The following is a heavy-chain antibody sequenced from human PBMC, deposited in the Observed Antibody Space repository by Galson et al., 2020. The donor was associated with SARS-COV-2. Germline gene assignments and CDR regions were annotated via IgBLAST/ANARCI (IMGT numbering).Heavy chain of an antibody. J-gene: IGHJ6*02. V-gene: IGHV3-30*03. CDR1: GFTFSTYG. CDR2: ISDDGSNQ. D-gene: IGHD4-17*01. Sequence: GESLKISCAASGFTFSTYGMHWVRQAPGKGLEWVAVISDDGSNQYYADSVKGRFTISRDSSKNTLFLQMNSLRIEDTAVYYCARPRWPDDYYYGMDVWGQGTTVTVSS. CDR3: ARPRWPDDYYYGMDV.